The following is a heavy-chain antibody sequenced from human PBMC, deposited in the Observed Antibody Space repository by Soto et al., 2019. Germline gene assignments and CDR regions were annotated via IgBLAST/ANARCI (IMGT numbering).Heavy chain of an antibody. CDR2: INAANGDT. J-gene: IGHJ5*02. V-gene: IGHV1-3*01. Sequence: ASVKVSCKASGYTFTSYGIHWVRQAPGQRLEWMGWINAANGDTKYSPKFQGRVTITRDTSASTAYMELSSLRSEDTAVYYCVRRHVSATGIDWFGPWGQGTLVTV. CDR1: GYTFTSYG. D-gene: IGHD6-13*01. CDR3: VRRHVSATGIDWFGP.